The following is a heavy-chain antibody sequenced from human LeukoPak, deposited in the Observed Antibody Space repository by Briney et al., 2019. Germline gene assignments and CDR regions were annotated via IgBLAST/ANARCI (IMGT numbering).Heavy chain of an antibody. CDR1: GFTFSSYW. CDR3: ARGEYYDFWSGPRD. D-gene: IGHD3-3*01. J-gene: IGHJ4*02. CDR2: INTDGSST. Sequence: GGSLRLSCAASGFTFSSYWMHWVRQAPGKGRVWVSRINTDGSSTSYADSVKGRFTISRDNAKNTLYLQMNSLRAEDTAVYYCARGEYYDFWSGPRDWGQGTLVTVSS. V-gene: IGHV3-74*01.